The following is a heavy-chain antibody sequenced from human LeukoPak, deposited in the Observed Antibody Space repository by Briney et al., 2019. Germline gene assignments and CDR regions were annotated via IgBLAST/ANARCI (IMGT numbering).Heavy chain of an antibody. CDR2: IYYSGST. J-gene: IGHJ6*02. Sequence: PSETLSLTCTVSGGSVSSGSYYWSWIRQPPGKGLEWIGYIYYSGSTNHNPSLKSRVTISVDTSKNQFSLKLSSVTAADTAVYYCARDRGSSWFSDYYYGMDVWGQGTTVTVSS. CDR1: GGSVSSGSYY. CDR3: ARDRGSSWFSDYYYGMDV. V-gene: IGHV4-61*01. D-gene: IGHD6-13*01.